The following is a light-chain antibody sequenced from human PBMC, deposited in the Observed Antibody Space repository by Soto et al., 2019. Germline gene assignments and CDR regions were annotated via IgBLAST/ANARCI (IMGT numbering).Light chain of an antibody. J-gene: IGKJ3*01. CDR2: LGS. Sequence: DIVMTQSPLSLPVTPGEPASISCRSSQSLLLSNGYNYLDWYLQKPGQSPQLLIYLGSHRASGVPDRCSGSGSGTDFTLRISRVEAEDVGVYYCMQALQTPLTFGPGTKVDIK. V-gene: IGKV2-28*01. CDR3: MQALQTPLT. CDR1: QSLLLSNGYNY.